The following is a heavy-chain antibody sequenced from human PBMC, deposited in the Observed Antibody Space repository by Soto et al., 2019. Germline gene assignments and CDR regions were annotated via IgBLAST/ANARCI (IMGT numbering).Heavy chain of an antibody. J-gene: IGHJ5*02. CDR1: GYTLTELS. Sequence: ASVKVSCKVSGYTLTELSMHWVRQAPGKGLEWMGGFDPEDGETIYAQKFQGRVTMTEDTSTDTAYMELSSLRSEDTAVYYCATWGRHLYYYDSSGYYSKKTGNWFDPWGQGTLVTVSS. V-gene: IGHV1-24*01. D-gene: IGHD3-22*01. CDR3: ATWGRHLYYYDSSGYYSKKTGNWFDP. CDR2: FDPEDGET.